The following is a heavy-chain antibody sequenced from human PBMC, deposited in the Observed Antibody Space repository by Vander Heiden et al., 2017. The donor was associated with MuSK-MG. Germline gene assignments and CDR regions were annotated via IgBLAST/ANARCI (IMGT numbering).Heavy chain of an antibody. J-gene: IGHJ4*02. CDR2: INMSGGRT. CDR1: GFTFSTYT. CDR3: ARAGRASWYDY. V-gene: IGHV3-23*01. D-gene: IGHD6-13*01. Sequence: AASGFTFSTYTMGWVRQAPGKGLEWVSDINMSGGRTYYADSVKGRFTISRDNSKNTLYLQMNSLRAEDAGTYYCARAGRASWYDYWGQGTLVTVSS.